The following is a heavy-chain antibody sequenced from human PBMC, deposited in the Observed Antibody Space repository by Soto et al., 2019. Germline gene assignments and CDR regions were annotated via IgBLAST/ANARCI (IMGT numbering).Heavy chain of an antibody. CDR2: INSDGSKI. D-gene: IGHD2-15*01. V-gene: IGHV3-74*01. J-gene: IGHJ3*02. Sequence: GGSLRLSCAASGFSFSNYWMHWVRQAPGKGLVWVSRINSDGSKIGSADSVKGRFSISRDNAKDTLYLRMNSLTADDTAVYYCAREGYCSGNSCHYYAFDIWGPGTMVTVSS. CDR3: AREGYCSGNSCHYYAFDI. CDR1: GFSFSNYW.